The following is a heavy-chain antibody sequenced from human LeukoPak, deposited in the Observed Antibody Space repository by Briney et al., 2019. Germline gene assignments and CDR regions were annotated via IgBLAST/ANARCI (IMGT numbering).Heavy chain of an antibody. CDR3: ARRAGGNNYYFDY. D-gene: IGHD1/OR15-1a*01. CDR1: GYTFTAYY. J-gene: IGHJ4*02. V-gene: IGHV1-2*02. Sequence: ASVTVSFKASGYTFTAYYMHWVRQAPGQGREWMGWINPNSGGTNYAQKFQGRVTMIRDTSISTAYMELSRLRSDDTAAYYCARRAGGNNYYFDYWGQGTLVTVSS. CDR2: INPNSGGT.